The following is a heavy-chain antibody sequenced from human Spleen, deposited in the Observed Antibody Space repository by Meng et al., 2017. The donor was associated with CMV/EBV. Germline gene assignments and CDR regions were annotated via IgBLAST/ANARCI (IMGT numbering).Heavy chain of an antibody. J-gene: IGHJ5*02. Sequence: QGQRQGSGPGLVKPSQTLSLTCTVSGGSISSGDYYWSWIRQPPGKGLEWIGYIYYSGSTYYNPSLKSRVTISVDTSKNQFSLKLSSVTAADTAVYYCARDSVFGLGTGTPFDPWGQGTLVTVSS. V-gene: IGHV4-30-4*08. CDR2: IYYSGST. CDR3: ARDSVFGLGTGTPFDP. CDR1: GGSISSGDYY. D-gene: IGHD1-1*01.